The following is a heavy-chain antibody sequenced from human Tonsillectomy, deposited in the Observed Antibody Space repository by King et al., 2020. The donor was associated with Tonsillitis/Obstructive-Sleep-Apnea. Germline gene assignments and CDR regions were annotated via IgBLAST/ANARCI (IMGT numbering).Heavy chain of an antibody. CDR3: TTAPGITIFGVVIDY. D-gene: IGHD3-3*01. CDR2: IKSKTDGGTT. CDR1: GFTFSNAW. V-gene: IGHV3-15*01. Sequence: VQLVESGGGLVKPGGSLRLSCAASGFTFSNAWMSWVRQAPGKGLEWVGRIKSKTDGGTTAYAAPVKGRFTISRDDSKNTLYLQMNSLKTEDTAVYYCTTAPGITIFGVVIDYWGQGTLVTVSS. J-gene: IGHJ4*02.